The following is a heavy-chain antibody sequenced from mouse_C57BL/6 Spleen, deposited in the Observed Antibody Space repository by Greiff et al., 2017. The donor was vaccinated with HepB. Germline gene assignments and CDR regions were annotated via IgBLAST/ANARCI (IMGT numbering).Heavy chain of an antibody. CDR3: STFTTFVASY. Sequence: VQLQQSGAELVRPGASVKLSCTASGFNIKDDYMHWVKQRPEQGLEWIGWIDPENGDTEYASKFQGKATITADTSSHTAYLQLSSLTSEYTAVYYCSTFTTFVASYWGQGPPLTVSS. CDR1: GFNIKDDY. D-gene: IGHD1-1*01. J-gene: IGHJ2*01. CDR2: IDPENGDT. V-gene: IGHV14-4*01.